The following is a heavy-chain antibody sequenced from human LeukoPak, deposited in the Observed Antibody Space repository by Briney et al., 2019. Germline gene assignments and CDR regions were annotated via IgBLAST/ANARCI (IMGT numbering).Heavy chain of an antibody. CDR1: GYTFTSYG. V-gene: IGHV1-2*06. CDR3: AREKVRQSGMDV. D-gene: IGHD2-2*01. J-gene: IGHJ6*02. CDR2: INPNSGGT. Sequence: AASVKVSCKASGYTFTSYGISWVRQAPGQGLEWMGRINPNSGGTNYAQKFQGRVTMTRDTSISTAYMEPTRLRSDDTAVYYCAREKVRQSGMDVWGQGTTVTVSS.